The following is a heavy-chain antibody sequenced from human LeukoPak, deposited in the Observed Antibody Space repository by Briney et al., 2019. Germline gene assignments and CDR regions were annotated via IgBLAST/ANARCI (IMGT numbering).Heavy chain of an antibody. D-gene: IGHD3-22*01. CDR1: GGTFSSYA. CDR3: ARDSDLENPYDSSGYWRYWYFDL. Sequence: SVKVSCKASGGTFSSYAISWVRQAPGQGLEWMGGIIPIFGTANYAQKFQGRVTITADESTSTAYMELSSLRSEDTAVYYCARDSDLENPYDSSGYWRYWYFDLWGRGTLVTVSS. V-gene: IGHV1-69*13. CDR2: IIPIFGTA. J-gene: IGHJ2*01.